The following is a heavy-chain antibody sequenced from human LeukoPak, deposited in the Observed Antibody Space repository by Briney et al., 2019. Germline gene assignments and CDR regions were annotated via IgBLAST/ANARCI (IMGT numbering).Heavy chain of an antibody. CDR1: GFTFSSYG. V-gene: IGHV3-23*01. Sequence: GGSLRLSCAASGFTFSSYGMHWVRQAPGKGLEWVSAISGSGGSTYYADSVKGRFTISRDNSKNTLYLQMNSLRAEDTAVYYCAKEDFEWEDSGYASHFDYWGQGTLVTVSS. D-gene: IGHD5-12*01. CDR2: ISGSGGST. J-gene: IGHJ4*02. CDR3: AKEDFEWEDSGYASHFDY.